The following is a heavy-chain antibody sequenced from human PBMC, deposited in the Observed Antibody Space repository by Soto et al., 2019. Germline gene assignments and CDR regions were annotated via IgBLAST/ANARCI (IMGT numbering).Heavy chain of an antibody. CDR1: GYTFTSYA. V-gene: IGHV1-3*01. Sequence: ASVKVSCKASGYTFTSYAMHWVRQAPGQRLEWMGWINAGNGNTKYSQKFQGRVTITRDTSASTAYMELSSLRSEDTAVYYCARALYGIAAAGLGGGADHDAFDIWGQGTMVTVSS. CDR3: ARALYGIAAAGLGGGADHDAFDI. D-gene: IGHD6-13*01. J-gene: IGHJ3*02. CDR2: INAGNGNT.